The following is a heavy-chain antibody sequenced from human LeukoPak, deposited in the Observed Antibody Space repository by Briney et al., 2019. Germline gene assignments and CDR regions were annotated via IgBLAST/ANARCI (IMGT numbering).Heavy chain of an antibody. J-gene: IGHJ5*02. CDR2: IYHSGST. Sequence: SETLSLTCTVSGGSISSGGYSWSWIRQPPGKGLEWIGYIYHSGSTYYNPSLKSRVTISVDRTKNQFSLKLSSVTAADTAVYYCARIRSVSNWLDPWGQGTLVTASS. D-gene: IGHD5/OR15-5a*01. V-gene: IGHV4-30-2*01. CDR3: ARIRSVSNWLDP. CDR1: GGSISSGGYS.